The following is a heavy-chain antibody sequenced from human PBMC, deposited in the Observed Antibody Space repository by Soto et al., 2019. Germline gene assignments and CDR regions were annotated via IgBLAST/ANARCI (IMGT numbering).Heavy chain of an antibody. Sequence: TSETLSLTCTVSGDSIRSGDYYWSWIRQHPLKGLEWIGYVYYSGGTYYNPSLESRLTISLDTSKNQFSLKLTSATAADTAVYYCARDLSPWGQGTLVTVSS. CDR3: ARDLSP. J-gene: IGHJ5*02. V-gene: IGHV4-31*03. CDR2: VYYSGGT. CDR1: GDSIRSGDYY.